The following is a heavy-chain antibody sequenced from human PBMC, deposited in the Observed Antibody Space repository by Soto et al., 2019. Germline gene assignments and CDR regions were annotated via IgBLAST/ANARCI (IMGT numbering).Heavy chain of an antibody. Sequence: SETLSLTCTVSGASVSSDTYYWSWVRQPPGKGLEWIGYIHNSGSTNHNPSLKSRVTISLDASKNQFSLKLSSVTATDTAVYYCARETVTTLDYWGQGILVTVSS. D-gene: IGHD4-17*01. V-gene: IGHV4-61*01. J-gene: IGHJ4*02. CDR3: ARETVTTLDY. CDR2: IHNSGST. CDR1: GASVSSDTYY.